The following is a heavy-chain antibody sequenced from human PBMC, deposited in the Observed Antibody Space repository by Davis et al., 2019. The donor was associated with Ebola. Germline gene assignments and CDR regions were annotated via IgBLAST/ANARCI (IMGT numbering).Heavy chain of an antibody. CDR1: GYTFTGYY. D-gene: IGHD6-6*01. J-gene: IGHJ4*02. Sequence: ASVKVSCKASGYTFTGYYMHWVRQAPGQGLEWMGWINPNSGGTNYAQKFQGRVTMTRDTSISTAYMELSRLRSDDTAVYYCARDPGIAARPNFDYWGQGTLVTVSS. CDR3: ARDPGIAARPNFDY. V-gene: IGHV1-2*02. CDR2: INPNSGGT.